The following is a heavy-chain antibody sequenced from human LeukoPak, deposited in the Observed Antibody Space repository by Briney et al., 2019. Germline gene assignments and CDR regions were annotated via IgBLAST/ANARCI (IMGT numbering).Heavy chain of an antibody. Sequence: ASVKVSCKASGYTFTSYGISWVRQAPGQGLEWMGWMNPNSGNTGYAQKFQGRVTMTRNTSISTAYMELSSLRSEDTAVYYCARVGLSGWYGWDYYYYMDVWGKGTTVTISS. J-gene: IGHJ6*03. CDR1: GYTFTSYG. CDR2: MNPNSGNT. CDR3: ARVGLSGWYGWDYYYYMDV. V-gene: IGHV1-8*02. D-gene: IGHD6-19*01.